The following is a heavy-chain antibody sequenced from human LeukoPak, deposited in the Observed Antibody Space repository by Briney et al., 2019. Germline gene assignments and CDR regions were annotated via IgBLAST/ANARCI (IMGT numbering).Heavy chain of an antibody. J-gene: IGHJ4*02. CDR1: GYTLKGYY. CDR3: ARDQRVTGGYFDY. Sequence: ASLKVSSKASGYTLKGYYMHSVRQTPGQRVEWMGWVGPNSGDTHYTQKFQGRVTMTRDTSTTTAYMEMSRLRSDDTAVYYCARDQRVTGGYFDYWGQGTLVTVSS. CDR2: VGPNSGDT. D-gene: IGHD2-21*02. V-gene: IGHV1-2*02.